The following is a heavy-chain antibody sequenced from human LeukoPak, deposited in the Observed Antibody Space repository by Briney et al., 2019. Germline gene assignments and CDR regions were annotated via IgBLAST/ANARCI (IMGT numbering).Heavy chain of an antibody. CDR2: IYYSGST. J-gene: IGHJ4*02. CDR3: ARVYLATLDY. D-gene: IGHD5-12*01. Sequence: PSETLSLTCTVSGGSISSYYWSWIRQPPGKGLEWIGYIYYSGSTNYNPSLKSRVTISVDTSKNQFSLKLSSVTAADTAVYYCARVYLATLDYWGQGTLATVSS. CDR1: GGSISSYY. V-gene: IGHV4-59*01.